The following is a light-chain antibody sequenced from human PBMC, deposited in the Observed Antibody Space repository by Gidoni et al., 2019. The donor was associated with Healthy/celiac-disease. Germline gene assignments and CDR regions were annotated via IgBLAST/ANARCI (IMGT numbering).Light chain of an antibody. Sequence: DIQMTQSPSSLSASVGDRVTITCRASQSISSYLNWYQQKPGKAPKLLIFAASSLQSGVPSRFSGSGSGTDFTLTISSLQPEDFATYYCQQSYSNPLTFXXXTKLEIK. CDR2: AAS. J-gene: IGKJ2*01. CDR3: QQSYSNPLT. CDR1: QSISSY. V-gene: IGKV1-39*01.